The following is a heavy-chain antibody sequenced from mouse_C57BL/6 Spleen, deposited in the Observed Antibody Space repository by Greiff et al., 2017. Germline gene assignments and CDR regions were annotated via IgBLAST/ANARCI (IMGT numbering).Heavy chain of an antibody. V-gene: IGHV1-64*01. Sequence: QVHVKQPGAELVKPGASVKLSCKASGYTFTSYWMHWVKQRPGQGLEWIGMIHPNSGSTNYNEKFKSKATLTVDKSSSTAYMQLSSLTSEDSAVYYCHYCGSSPLYAMDDWGQGTSVTVSS. CDR3: HYCGSSPLYAMDD. J-gene: IGHJ4*01. D-gene: IGHD1-1*01. CDR1: GYTFTSYW. CDR2: IHPNSGST.